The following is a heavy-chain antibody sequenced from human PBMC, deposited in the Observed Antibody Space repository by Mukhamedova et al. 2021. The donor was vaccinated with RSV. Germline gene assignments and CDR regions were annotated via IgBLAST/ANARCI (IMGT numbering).Heavy chain of an antibody. D-gene: IGHD3-10*01. J-gene: IGHJ4*02. CDR2: TYYRSKWYN. V-gene: IGHV6-1*01. CDR3: ARGFGSGLDY. Sequence: IRQSPSRGLEWLGRTYYRSKWYNDYAVSVKSRMTINPDTSKNQFSLQLNSVTPEDTAVYYCARGFGSGLDYWGQGTLVTVPS.